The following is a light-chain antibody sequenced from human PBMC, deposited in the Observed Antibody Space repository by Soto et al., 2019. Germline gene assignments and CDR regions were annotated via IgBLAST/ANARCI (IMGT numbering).Light chain of an antibody. Sequence: EIVLTQSPGTLSLFPGERATLSCRASQSVSSSYLAWYQQKPGQAPRLLIYGASSRATGIPDRFSGRGSGTDFTLTISRLEPEDFAVYYCQQYGSSIPITFGQGTRLEIK. V-gene: IGKV3-20*01. CDR2: GAS. CDR1: QSVSSSY. J-gene: IGKJ5*01. CDR3: QQYGSSIPIT.